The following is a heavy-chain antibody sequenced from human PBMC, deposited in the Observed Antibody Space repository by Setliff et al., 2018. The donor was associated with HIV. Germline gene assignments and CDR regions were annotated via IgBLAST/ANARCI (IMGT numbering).Heavy chain of an antibody. CDR2: IYYSEKT. V-gene: IGHV4-61*08. D-gene: IGHD3-16*01. CDR3: VNPSGAMGDFDS. CDR1: GASVSSGGHY. Sequence: SETLSLTCTVSGASVSSGGHYWSWIRQHPEKGLEWIGYIYYSEKTNYNPSLKSRVSISVDTSKNQFSLQLTSVTAADTAVYYCVNPSGAMGDFDSWGQGTLVTVSS. J-gene: IGHJ4*02.